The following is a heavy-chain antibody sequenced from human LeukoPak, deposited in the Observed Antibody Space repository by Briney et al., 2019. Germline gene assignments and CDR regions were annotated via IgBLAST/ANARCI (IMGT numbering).Heavy chain of an antibody. V-gene: IGHV3-7*03. CDR3: ARVLEGSGSYYSIGYFDY. D-gene: IGHD3-10*01. J-gene: IGHJ4*02. CDR1: GFTFSNYW. Sequence: PGGSLRLSCAASGFTFSNYWMSWVRQAPGKGLEWVANIKQDGTERKYVDSVKGRFTISRDNAQNSLYLQMNSLRAEDTAVYYCARVLEGSGSYYSIGYFDYWGQGTLVTVSS. CDR2: IKQDGTER.